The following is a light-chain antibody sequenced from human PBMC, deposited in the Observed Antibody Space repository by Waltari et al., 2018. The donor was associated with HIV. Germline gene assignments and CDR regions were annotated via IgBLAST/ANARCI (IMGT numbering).Light chain of an antibody. V-gene: IGKV1-33*01. Sequence: DIQMTQSPSSLSAFVGDRVTITCQASQNISNYLNWYQQKPGKAPKLLIYDASNLETGVPSKFSGSGSGTEFTFTISSLQPEDIATYYCQQYDNLPPSLTFGGGTKVEIK. CDR2: DAS. CDR3: QQYDNLPPSLT. CDR1: QNISNY. J-gene: IGKJ4*01.